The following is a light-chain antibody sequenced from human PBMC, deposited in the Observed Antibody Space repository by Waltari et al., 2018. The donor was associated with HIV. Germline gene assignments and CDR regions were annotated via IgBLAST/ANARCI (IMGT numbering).Light chain of an antibody. V-gene: IGKV1-8*01. CDR2: AAS. Sequence: AIRMTQSQSAFSASTGDTVTITCRASQIISSYLAWYQQKPGKAPKVLIYAASTLHTGVSSRCSGSGSGTDFTLTISSLQSEDFASYYCQQYYTHPLTFGPGTTVDIK. CDR1: QIISSY. J-gene: IGKJ3*01. CDR3: QQYYTHPLT.